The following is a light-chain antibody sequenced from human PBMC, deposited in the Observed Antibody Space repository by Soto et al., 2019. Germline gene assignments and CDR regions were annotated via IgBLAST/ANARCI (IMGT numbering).Light chain of an antibody. CDR1: QSVSSSY. J-gene: IGKJ3*01. V-gene: IGKV3-20*01. Sequence: IELTQSPGTLSLSPGERATLSCRASQSVSSSYLAWYQQKPGQAPRLLIYGASSRATGIPDSFSGSGSGTDFTLTISRLEPEDFAVYYCQQYGSSFGPGTNVDIK. CDR3: QQYGSS. CDR2: GAS.